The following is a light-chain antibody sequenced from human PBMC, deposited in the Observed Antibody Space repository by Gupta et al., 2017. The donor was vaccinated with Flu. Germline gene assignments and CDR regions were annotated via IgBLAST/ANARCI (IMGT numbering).Light chain of an antibody. CDR3: NSRDSSGNHLWV. CDR2: GEN. CDR1: SLRSYY. Sequence: SSELTQDPAVSVALGQTVRITCQGDSLRSYYASWYQQTPGQAHVLVSYGENKRPSGIPDRFSGSRSGNTASLTITGAQAEDEADYYCNSRDSSGNHLWVFGGGTKLTVL. J-gene: IGLJ3*02. V-gene: IGLV3-19*01.